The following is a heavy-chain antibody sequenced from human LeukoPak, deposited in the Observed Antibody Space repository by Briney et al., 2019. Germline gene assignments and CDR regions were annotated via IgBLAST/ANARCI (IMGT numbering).Heavy chain of an antibody. CDR1: GFTFSSYW. V-gene: IGHV3-23*01. CDR2: ISGSGGST. CDR3: AKEAGYSSSWFPYYFDY. Sequence: GGSLRLSCAASGFTFSSYWMSWVRQAPGKGLEWVSAISGSGGSTYYADSVKGRFTISRDNSKNTLYLQMNSLRAEDTAVYYCAKEAGYSSSWFPYYFDYWGQGTLVTVSS. J-gene: IGHJ4*02. D-gene: IGHD6-13*01.